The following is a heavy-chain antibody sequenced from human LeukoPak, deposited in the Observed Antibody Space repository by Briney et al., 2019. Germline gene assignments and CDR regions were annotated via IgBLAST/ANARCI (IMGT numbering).Heavy chain of an antibody. V-gene: IGHV4-34*01. CDR3: ARGATISETGYFDF. CDR2: IDHRGDT. CDR1: GGSFSRYY. Sequence: SETLSLTCAVYGGSFSRYYWSWIRQSPGKGLEWIAEIDHRGDTNYNASVKSRVTISVDTSKNQFSLKVRSLSAADTAVYYCARGATISETGYFDFWGQGTLVTVSS. D-gene: IGHD5-24*01. J-gene: IGHJ4*03.